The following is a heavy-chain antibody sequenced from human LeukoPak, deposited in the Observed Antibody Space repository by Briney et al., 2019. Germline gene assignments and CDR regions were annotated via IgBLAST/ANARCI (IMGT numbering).Heavy chain of an antibody. Sequence: ASVKVSCKASGYTFTSHGISWVRQPPGQGLEWMGWISAYNGNTNYAQKFQGRVTMTTDTSTATAYMDLRSLRFDDTAVYYCARAAITVFGVVPETWGQGTLVTVSS. J-gene: IGHJ4*02. V-gene: IGHV1-18*01. D-gene: IGHD3-3*01. CDR1: GYTFTSHG. CDR2: ISAYNGNT. CDR3: ARAAITVFGVVPET.